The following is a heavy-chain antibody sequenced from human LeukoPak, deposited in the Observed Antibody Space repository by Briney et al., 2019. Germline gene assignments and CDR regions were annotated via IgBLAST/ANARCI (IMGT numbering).Heavy chain of an antibody. Sequence: GGSLRLSCAASGFTFSSYSMNWVRQAPGKGLEWVSSISSGSTYIYYADSVKGRFTISRDNTKNSLYLQMNSLRAEVTAVYYCTREGVDVFDIWGQGTMVTVSS. V-gene: IGHV3-21*01. D-gene: IGHD3-10*01. CDR1: GFTFSSYS. CDR3: TREGVDVFDI. CDR2: ISSGSTYI. J-gene: IGHJ3*02.